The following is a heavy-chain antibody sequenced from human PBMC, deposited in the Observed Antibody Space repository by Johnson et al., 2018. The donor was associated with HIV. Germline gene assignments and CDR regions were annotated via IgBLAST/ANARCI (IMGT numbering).Heavy chain of an antibody. Sequence: VQLVESGGGLIQPAGSLRLSCAASGFTVSSNYMSWVRQAPGKGLEWVSVISSGGSTYYADSAKGRFTISSYNSKNTLFLQINSLRPEDTALYSCAKPPREVTVVDAFDIWGQGTMVTVSS. J-gene: IGHJ3*02. D-gene: IGHD4-23*01. CDR1: GFTVSSNY. CDR3: AKPPREVTVVDAFDI. CDR2: ISSGGST. V-gene: IGHV3-66*03.